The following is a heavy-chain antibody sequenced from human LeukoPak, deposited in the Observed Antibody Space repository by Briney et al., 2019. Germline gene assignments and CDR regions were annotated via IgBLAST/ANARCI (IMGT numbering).Heavy chain of an antibody. Sequence: PGGSLRLSCAASGFTFSSYAMHWVRQAPGKGLEWVAIISYDGSDKYYADSVKGRLTISRDNSKSTLYLQMIGLRTEDTAVYYCARADGSVAGPPSGHWGQGTLVTVSS. J-gene: IGHJ4*02. CDR2: ISYDGSDK. CDR1: GFTFSSYA. CDR3: ARADGSVAGPPSGH. D-gene: IGHD6-19*01. V-gene: IGHV3-30-3*01.